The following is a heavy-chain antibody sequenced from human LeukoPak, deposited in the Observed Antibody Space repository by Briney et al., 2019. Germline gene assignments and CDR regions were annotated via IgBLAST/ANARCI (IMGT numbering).Heavy chain of an antibody. V-gene: IGHV3-48*01. D-gene: IGHD3-3*01. CDR2: ISSSSSTI. CDR1: RFTFSSYS. CDR3: AREGVDYDFWSGYYRYYMDV. J-gene: IGHJ6*03. Sequence: GGSLRLSCASSRFTFSSYSMNWVRQAPGKGLEWVSYISSSSSTIYYADSVKGRFTISRDNAKNSLYLQMNSLRAEDTAVYYCAREGVDYDFWSGYYRYYMDVWGKGTTVTVSS.